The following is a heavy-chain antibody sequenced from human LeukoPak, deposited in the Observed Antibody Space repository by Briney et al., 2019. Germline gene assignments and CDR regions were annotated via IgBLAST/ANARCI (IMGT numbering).Heavy chain of an antibody. V-gene: IGHV3-9*01. D-gene: IGHD1-26*01. CDR1: GFTFDDYA. CDR2: ISWNSGSI. Sequence: GGSLRLSCAASGFTFDDYAMHWVRQAPGKGLEWVSGISWNSGSIGYADSVKGRFTISRDNAKNSLYLQMNSLRAEDTALYYCAKDWGVVGATSAFDIWGQGTMVTVSS. J-gene: IGHJ3*02. CDR3: AKDWGVVGATSAFDI.